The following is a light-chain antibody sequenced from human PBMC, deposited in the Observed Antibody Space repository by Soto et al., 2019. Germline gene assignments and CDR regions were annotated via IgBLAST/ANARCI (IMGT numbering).Light chain of an antibody. Sequence: QSVLTQPRSVSGSPGQSVTISCTGTSSGVGDYNYVSWYQQHPGKAPKLMIYDVNKRPSGVPDRFSGSKSGNTASLTISGLQAEDEADYYCCSYAGSYTLWVFGGGTKLTVL. V-gene: IGLV2-11*01. J-gene: IGLJ3*02. CDR1: SSGVGDYNY. CDR3: CSYAGSYTLWV. CDR2: DVN.